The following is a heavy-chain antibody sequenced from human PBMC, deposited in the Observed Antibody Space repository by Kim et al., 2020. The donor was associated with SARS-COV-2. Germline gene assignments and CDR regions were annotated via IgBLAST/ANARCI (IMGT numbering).Heavy chain of an antibody. CDR1: GFIFSDFA. CDR2: ISVSGADT. CDR3: ARTGRGSPSWYFDL. D-gene: IGHD1-26*01. J-gene: IGHJ2*01. V-gene: IGHV3-23*01. Sequence: GGSLRLSYAASGFIFSDFAMSWVRQAPGKGLEWVASISVSGADTYYADSVKGRFTIFRDNSKNTLYLQMDSLRAEDTAVYYCARTGRGSPSWYFDLWCRVTLVTVFS.